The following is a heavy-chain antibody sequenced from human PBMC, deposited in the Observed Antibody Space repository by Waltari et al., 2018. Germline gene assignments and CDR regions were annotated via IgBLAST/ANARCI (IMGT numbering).Heavy chain of an antibody. J-gene: IGHJ6*02. CDR2: INPNSGGT. Sequence: QVQLVQSGAEVKKPGASVKVSCKASGYTFTGYYMPWVRPAPGQGLEWMGWINPNSGGTNYAQKFQGRVTMTRDTSISTAYMELSRLRSDDTAVYYCARAQAVAGTRGMDVWGQGTTVTVSS. CDR3: ARAQAVAGTRGMDV. D-gene: IGHD6-19*01. V-gene: IGHV1-2*02. CDR1: GYTFTGYY.